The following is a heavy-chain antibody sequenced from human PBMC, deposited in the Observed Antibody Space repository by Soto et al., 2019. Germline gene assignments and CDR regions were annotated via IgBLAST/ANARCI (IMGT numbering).Heavy chain of an antibody. D-gene: IGHD6-6*01. CDR1: GGSFSGYY. Sequence: QVQLQQWGAGLLKPSETLSLTCAVYGGSFSGYYWSWIRQPPGKGLEWIGEINHSGSTNYNPSLKSRVTISVDTSKNQFSLKLSSVTAADTAVYYCARGRVRGIAARPNYYYYGMDVWGQGTTVTVSS. CDR3: ARGRVRGIAARPNYYYYGMDV. CDR2: INHSGST. J-gene: IGHJ6*02. V-gene: IGHV4-34*01.